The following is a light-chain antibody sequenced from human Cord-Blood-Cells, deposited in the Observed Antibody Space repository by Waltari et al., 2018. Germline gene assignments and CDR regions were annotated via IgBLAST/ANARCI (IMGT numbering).Light chain of an antibody. Sequence: EIVLTQSPGTLSLSPGERATLSCRASQSVSSSYLAWYQQKPGQAPRLLIYGASSRATGLPDRFSGSGSGIDFTLTISRLEPEDFAVYYCQQYGSSPPITFGQGTRLEIK. CDR2: GAS. J-gene: IGKJ5*01. CDR1: QSVSSSY. CDR3: QQYGSSPPIT. V-gene: IGKV3-20*01.